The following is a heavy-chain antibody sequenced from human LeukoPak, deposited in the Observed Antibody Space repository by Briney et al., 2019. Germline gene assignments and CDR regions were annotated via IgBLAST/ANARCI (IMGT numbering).Heavy chain of an antibody. D-gene: IGHD3-16*01. CDR1: GFTFSSYA. CDR2: ISGSGGST. V-gene: IGHV3-23*01. CDR3: AKGHVSYYYYGMDV. Sequence: GASRRLSCAASGFTFSSYAMSWVRQAPGKGLEWVSAISGSGGSTYYADSVKGRSTISRDDSKNTLYLRMNSLRDADTAVYYCAKGHVSYYYYGMDVWGQGTTVTVSS. J-gene: IGHJ6*02.